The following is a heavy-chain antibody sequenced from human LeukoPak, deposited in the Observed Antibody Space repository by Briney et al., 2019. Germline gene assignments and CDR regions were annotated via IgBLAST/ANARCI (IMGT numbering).Heavy chain of an antibody. J-gene: IGHJ5*02. Sequence: KPSETLSLTCAVSGYSISSGYYWGWIRQPPGKGLEWIGSIYHSGSTYYNPSLKSRVTISVDTSKNQFSLKLSSVTAADTAVYYCAREKEGLSPSRENWFDPWGQGTLVTVSS. CDR1: GYSISSGYY. D-gene: IGHD2-2*01. V-gene: IGHV4-38-2*02. CDR3: AREKEGLSPSRENWFDP. CDR2: IYHSGST.